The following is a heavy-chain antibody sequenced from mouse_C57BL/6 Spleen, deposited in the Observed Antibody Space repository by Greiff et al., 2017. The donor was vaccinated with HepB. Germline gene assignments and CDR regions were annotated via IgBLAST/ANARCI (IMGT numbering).Heavy chain of an antibody. J-gene: IGHJ3*01. D-gene: IGHD1-1*01. Sequence: QVQLKESGPGILQSSQTLSLTCSFSGFSLSTSGMGVSWIRQPSGKGLEWLAHIYWDDDKRYNPSLKSRLTISKDTSRNQVFLKITSVDTADTATYYCASGYGSSYVSFSYWGQGTLVTVSA. CDR2: IYWDDDK. V-gene: IGHV8-12*01. CDR3: ASGYGSSYVSFSY. CDR1: GFSLSTSGMG.